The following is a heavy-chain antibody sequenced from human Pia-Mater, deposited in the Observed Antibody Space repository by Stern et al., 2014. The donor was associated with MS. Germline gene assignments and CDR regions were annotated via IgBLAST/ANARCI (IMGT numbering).Heavy chain of an antibody. V-gene: IGHV3-23*04. Sequence: EVQLVESGGGLVQPGGSLRLSCVASGFTFSSSMMTWVRQAPGKGLEWVSVITGSGTYYADSVKGRFTVSRDTSKNTVYLQMNSLRVEDAAPYYCARGWGESWGQGALVTVSS. CDR2: ITGSGT. CDR1: GFTFSSSM. CDR3: ARGWGES. J-gene: IGHJ5*02. D-gene: IGHD3-16*01.